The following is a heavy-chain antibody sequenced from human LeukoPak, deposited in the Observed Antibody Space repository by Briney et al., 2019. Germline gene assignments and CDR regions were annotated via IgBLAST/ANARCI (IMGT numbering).Heavy chain of an antibody. CDR3: ARAPYGDPGGGFDP. CDR2: IYYSGST. D-gene: IGHD4-17*01. J-gene: IGHJ5*02. Sequence: SETLSLTCTVSGGSISSSSYYWGWIRQPPGKGLEWIGSIYYSGSTYYNPSLKSRVTISVDTSKNQFSLKLSSATAADTAVYYCARAPYGDPGGGFDPWGQGTLVTVSS. V-gene: IGHV4-39*07. CDR1: GGSISSSSYY.